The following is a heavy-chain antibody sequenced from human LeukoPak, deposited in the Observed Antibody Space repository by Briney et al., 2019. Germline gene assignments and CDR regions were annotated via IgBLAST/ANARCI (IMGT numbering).Heavy chain of an antibody. Sequence: GGSLRLSCTASGFTFSSYWMHWVRQAPGKGLVWVSRINGDGSSTSYADSEKGRFTISRHNAKNTLYLQMNTLRAEDTAVYYCARGRYYLDYWGQGTLVSVSS. V-gene: IGHV3-74*01. CDR3: ARGRYYLDY. CDR1: GFTFSSYW. CDR2: INGDGSST. D-gene: IGHD3-16*01. J-gene: IGHJ4*02.